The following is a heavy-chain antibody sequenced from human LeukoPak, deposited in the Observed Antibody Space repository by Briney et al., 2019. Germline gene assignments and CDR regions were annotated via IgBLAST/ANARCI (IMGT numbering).Heavy chain of an antibody. CDR1: GGSISSYY. D-gene: IGHD2-2*01. CDR2: IYYSGST. V-gene: IGHV4-59*08. Sequence: SETLSLTCTVSGGSISSYYWSWIRQPPGKGLEWIGYIYYSGSTNYNPSLKSRVTISVDTSKNQFSLMLSSVTAADTAVYYCARLRIPARYCSSTSCYELDYWGQGTLVTVSS. CDR3: ARLRIPARYCSSTSCYELDY. J-gene: IGHJ4*02.